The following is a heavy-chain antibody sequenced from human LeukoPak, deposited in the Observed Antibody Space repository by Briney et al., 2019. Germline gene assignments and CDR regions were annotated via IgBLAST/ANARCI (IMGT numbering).Heavy chain of an antibody. V-gene: IGHV1-24*01. CDR2: FDTEDGET. CDR1: GYTLTELS. D-gene: IGHD6-13*01. CDR3: VASLGYSSSTFDY. Sequence: ASVKVSCKVSGYTLTELSMHWVRQAPGKGLGWVGGFDTEDGETIYAQKFQGRVTMTDDTSTNTAYMELSSMRSEDTAVYYCVASLGYSSSTFDYWGQGTLVTVSS. J-gene: IGHJ4*02.